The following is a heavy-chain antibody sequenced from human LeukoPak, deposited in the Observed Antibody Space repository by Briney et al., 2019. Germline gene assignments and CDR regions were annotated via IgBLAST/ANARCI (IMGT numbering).Heavy chain of an antibody. Sequence: GGPLRLSCAASGFTFSSYSMNWVRQAPGKGLEWVSSISSSSSYIYYADSVKGRFTISRDNAKNSLYLQMNSLRDEDTAVYYCARDLGSLRSSYWYFDLWGRGTLVTVSS. J-gene: IGHJ2*01. V-gene: IGHV3-21*01. CDR1: GFTFSSYS. CDR3: ARDLGSLRSSYWYFDL. D-gene: IGHD5/OR15-5a*01. CDR2: ISSSSSYI.